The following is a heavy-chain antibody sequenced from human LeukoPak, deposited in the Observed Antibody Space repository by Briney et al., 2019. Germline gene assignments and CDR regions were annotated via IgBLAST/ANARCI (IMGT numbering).Heavy chain of an antibody. D-gene: IGHD3-16*01. CDR3: GRDGGTYYMDV. CDR1: GGTLPSSGYY. CDR2: MYSNDFL. V-gene: IGHV4-39*07. J-gene: IGHJ6*03. Sequence: SETLSLTCTVSGGTLPSSGYYWGWILQPPGKGLEWIGSMYSNDFLYYNPSLKSRLTISVDTSKNQVSLKMTSVTAADTALYYCGRDGGTYYMDVWGKGTAVTVSS.